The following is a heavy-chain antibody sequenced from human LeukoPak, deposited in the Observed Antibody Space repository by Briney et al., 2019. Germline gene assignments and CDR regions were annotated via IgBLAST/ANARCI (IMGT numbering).Heavy chain of an antibody. D-gene: IGHD6-13*01. V-gene: IGHV4-34*01. Sequence: PSETLSLTCAVYGGSFSGYYWSRIRQPPGKGLEWIGEINHSGSTNYNPPLKSRVTISVDTSKNQFSLKLSSVTAADTAVYYCARGRNSSSWFKFDYWGQGTLVTVSS. CDR2: INHSGST. CDR1: GGSFSGYY. CDR3: ARGRNSSSWFKFDY. J-gene: IGHJ4*02.